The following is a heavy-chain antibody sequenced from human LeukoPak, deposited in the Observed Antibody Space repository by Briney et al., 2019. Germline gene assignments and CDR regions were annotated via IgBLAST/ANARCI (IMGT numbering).Heavy chain of an antibody. D-gene: IGHD6-13*01. V-gene: IGHV4-31*03. CDR3: ARHEYSSSTDY. CDR2: IYFSGST. CDR1: GDSISSGGYY. J-gene: IGHJ4*02. Sequence: SQTLSLTCTVSGDSISSGGYYWSWIRQHPGKGLEWIGYIYFSGSTYYNPSLKSRVTISVDTSKNQFSLKLSSVTAADTAVYYCARHEYSSSTDYWGQGTLVTVSS.